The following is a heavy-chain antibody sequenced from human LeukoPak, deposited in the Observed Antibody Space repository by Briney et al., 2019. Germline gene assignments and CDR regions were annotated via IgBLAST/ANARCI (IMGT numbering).Heavy chain of an antibody. D-gene: IGHD3-10*02. J-gene: IGHJ6*04. Sequence: GGTLRLSCAASGFTVSSYGMSWVRQAPGKGLEWVSAISGSGGSTYYADSVKGRFTISRDNAKNSLYLQMNSLRAEDTAVYYCAELGITMIGGVWGKGTTVTISS. V-gene: IGHV3-23*01. CDR1: GFTVSSYG. CDR2: ISGSGGST. CDR3: AELGITMIGGV.